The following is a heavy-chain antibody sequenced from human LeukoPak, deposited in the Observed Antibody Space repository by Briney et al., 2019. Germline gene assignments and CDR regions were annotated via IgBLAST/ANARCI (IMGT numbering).Heavy chain of an antibody. CDR3: AKGGQWLAPGLHH. J-gene: IGHJ5*02. Sequence: GGSLRLSCVASGFTFIDYGLHWARQAPGKGLEWVAFIRYDGSDEYYADSVKGRFTISRDNSKNTLYLQMNSLRAEDTAVCYCAKGGQWLAPGLHHWAQGTLVTVSS. CDR1: GFTFIDYG. V-gene: IGHV3-30*02. CDR2: IRYDGSDE. D-gene: IGHD6-19*01.